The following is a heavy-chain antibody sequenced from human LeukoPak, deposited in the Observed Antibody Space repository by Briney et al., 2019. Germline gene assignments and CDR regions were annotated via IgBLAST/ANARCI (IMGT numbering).Heavy chain of an antibody. CDR2: ISANSFYT. J-gene: IGHJ4*02. V-gene: IGHV3-23*01. CDR1: GFTFSNHG. CDR3: AKYRIDGSTGRHFDC. D-gene: IGHD3-10*01. Sequence: GGSLRLSCAASGFTFSNHGMSWVRQAPGKGLEWVSSISANSFYTYYADSVKGRFTVSRDNSKNTLYLQMNNMAAEDTAVYFCAKYRIDGSTGRHFDCWGQGTLVTVSS.